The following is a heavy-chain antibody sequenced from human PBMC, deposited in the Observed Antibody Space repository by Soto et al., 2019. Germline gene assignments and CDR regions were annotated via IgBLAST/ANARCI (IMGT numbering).Heavy chain of an antibody. CDR2: IYPGDSDT. V-gene: IGHV5-51*03. CDR3: AIFLGYCTNGVCTRAFDY. Sequence: EVQLVQSGAEVKKPGESLKISCKGSGYSFTSYWIGWVRQMPGKGLEWMGIIYPGDSDTRYSPSFQGQVTISADKSISTAYLQWSSLKASDTAMYYCAIFLGYCTNGVCTRAFDYWGQGTLVTVSS. D-gene: IGHD2-8*01. CDR1: GYSFTSYW. J-gene: IGHJ4*02.